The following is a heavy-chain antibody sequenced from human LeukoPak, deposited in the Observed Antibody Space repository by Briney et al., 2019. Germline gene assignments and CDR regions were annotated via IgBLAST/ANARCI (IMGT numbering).Heavy chain of an antibody. J-gene: IGHJ4*02. CDR2: ISGSGGST. V-gene: IGHV3-23*01. Sequence: GGSLRLSCAASGFTVSSNYMSWVRQAPGKGLEWVSAISGSGGSTYYADSVKGRFTISRDNSKNTLYLQMNSLRAEDTAVYYCAKDQGTYYDFWSVTGGDDYWGQGTLVTVSS. CDR1: GFTVSSNY. D-gene: IGHD3-3*01. CDR3: AKDQGTYYDFWSVTGGDDY.